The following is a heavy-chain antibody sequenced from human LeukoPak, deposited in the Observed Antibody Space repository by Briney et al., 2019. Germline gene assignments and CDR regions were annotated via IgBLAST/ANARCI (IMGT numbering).Heavy chain of an antibody. Sequence: GGSLRLSCSVSGFTFSNYAMHWVRQAPGKGLEWVSLISGGSGNIYYVDSVKGRFTISRDNSKNTLYVQMTSLRAEDTAIYYCAKGSDYYGSVTSKKTDWGQGTLVSVSS. CDR2: ISGGSGNI. D-gene: IGHD3-10*01. CDR1: GFTFSNYA. V-gene: IGHV3-23*01. CDR3: AKGSDYYGSVTSKKTD. J-gene: IGHJ4*02.